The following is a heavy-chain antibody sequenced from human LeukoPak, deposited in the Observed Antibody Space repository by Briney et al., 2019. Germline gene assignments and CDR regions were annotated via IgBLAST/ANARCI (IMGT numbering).Heavy chain of an antibody. Sequence: SETLSLTCAVSGYSISSGYYWSWIRQPPRKGLGWIGDNYYSGNNNYNPSLKVTITISVDTSKNHISLKLMTATATATALYYCARSPYYYDSSGYPYYFDYWGQGTLVTVSS. D-gene: IGHD3-22*01. J-gene: IGHJ4*02. CDR3: ARSPYYYDSSGYPYYFDY. CDR2: NYYSGNN. CDR1: GYSISSGYY. V-gene: IGHV4-61*03.